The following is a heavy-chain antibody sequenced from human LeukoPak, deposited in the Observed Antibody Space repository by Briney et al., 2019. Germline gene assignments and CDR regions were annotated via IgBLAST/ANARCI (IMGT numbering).Heavy chain of an antibody. Sequence: ASVKVSFKASGYTFTSYAMHWVRQAPGQRREWMGWINAGNGNTKYSQKFQGRVTITRDTSASTAYMELSSLRSEDTAVYYCARESQFYYYYYGMDVWGKGTTVTVSS. D-gene: IGHD5-24*01. CDR2: INAGNGNT. CDR1: GYTFTSYA. V-gene: IGHV1-3*01. CDR3: ARESQFYYYYYGMDV. J-gene: IGHJ6*04.